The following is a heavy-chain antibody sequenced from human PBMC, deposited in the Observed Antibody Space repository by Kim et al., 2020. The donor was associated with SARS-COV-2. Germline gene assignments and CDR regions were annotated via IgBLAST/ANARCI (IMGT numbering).Heavy chain of an antibody. J-gene: IGHJ4*02. Sequence: SETLSLTCAVYGGSFSGYYWSWIRQPPGKGLEWVGEINHSGSTNYNPSLKSRVTISVDTSKDQFSLKLSSVTAADTAVYYCAGGRNKSMVRGPLHYWGQG. V-gene: IGHV4-34*01. CDR2: INHSGST. D-gene: IGHD3-10*01. CDR3: AGGRNKSMVRGPLHY. CDR1: GGSFSGYY.